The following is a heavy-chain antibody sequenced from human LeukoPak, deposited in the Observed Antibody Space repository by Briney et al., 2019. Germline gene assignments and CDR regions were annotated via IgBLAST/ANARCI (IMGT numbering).Heavy chain of an antibody. J-gene: IGHJ4*02. Sequence: SETLSLTCTVSGGSISSYYWSWIRQPPGKGLEWIGYIYYSGSTNYNPSLKSRVTISVDTSKNQFSLKLSSVTAADTAVYYCARMGGSGWANFDYWGQGTLVTVSS. D-gene: IGHD6-19*01. CDR2: IYYSGST. V-gene: IGHV4-59*01. CDR1: GGSISSYY. CDR3: ARMGGSGWANFDY.